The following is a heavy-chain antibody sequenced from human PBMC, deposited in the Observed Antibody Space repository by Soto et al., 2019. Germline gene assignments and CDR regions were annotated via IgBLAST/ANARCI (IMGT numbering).Heavy chain of an antibody. CDR1: GFTFSSYA. CDR2: VSGSGGST. CDR3: AKPPDYNWNDY. Sequence: TASGFTFSSYAMSWVRQAPGKGLEWISAVSGSGGSTYYADSVKGRFTISRDNSKDTLYLQKNNLRAEDTAVYYCAKPPDYNWNDYWGQGTLVTVSS. J-gene: IGHJ4*02. V-gene: IGHV3-23*01. D-gene: IGHD1-20*01.